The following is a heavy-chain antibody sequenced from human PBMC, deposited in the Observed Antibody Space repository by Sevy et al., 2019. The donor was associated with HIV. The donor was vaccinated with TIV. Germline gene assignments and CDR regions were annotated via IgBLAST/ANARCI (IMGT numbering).Heavy chain of an antibody. Sequence: GGSLRLSCAASGFTFFAYTMHWVRQAPGKGLEWVALISYDINNKYYADSVKGRFTISRDNAKNTLHLQMNSLRAEDTAVYYCARDLEFYDYGDYGPAFNPDYWGRGTLVTVSS. J-gene: IGHJ4*02. V-gene: IGHV3-30-3*01. CDR3: ARDLEFYDYGDYGPAFNPDY. CDR1: GFTFFAYT. CDR2: ISYDINNK. D-gene: IGHD4-17*01.